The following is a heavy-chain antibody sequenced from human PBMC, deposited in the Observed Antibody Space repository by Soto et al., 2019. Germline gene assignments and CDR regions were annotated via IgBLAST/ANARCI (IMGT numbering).Heavy chain of an antibody. V-gene: IGHV5-10-1*01. D-gene: IGHD3-22*01. J-gene: IGHJ4*02. CDR2: IDPSDSQT. CDR1: GYSFAGYW. Sequence: GESLKISCKGSGYSFAGYWITWVRQKPGKGLEWMGRIDPSDSQTYYSPSFRGHVTISVTKSITTVFLQWGSLRASDTAMYYCARQIYDSDTGPNFQYYFDSWGQGTPVTVSS. CDR3: ARQIYDSDTGPNFQYYFDS.